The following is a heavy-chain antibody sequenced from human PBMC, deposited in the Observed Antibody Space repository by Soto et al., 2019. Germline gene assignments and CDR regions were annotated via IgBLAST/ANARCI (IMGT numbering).Heavy chain of an antibody. CDR1: GDSVSSNSAA. CDR3: ARDQPPIAVAGLDAFDI. V-gene: IGHV6-1*01. Sequence: PSQTLSLTCAISGDSVSSNSAAWNWIRQSPSRGLEWLGRTYYRSKWYNDYAVSVKSRITINPDTSKNQFSLQLNSVTPEDTAVYYCARDQPPIAVAGLDAFDIRGQGTKVTVSS. J-gene: IGHJ3*02. D-gene: IGHD6-19*01. CDR2: TYYRSKWYN.